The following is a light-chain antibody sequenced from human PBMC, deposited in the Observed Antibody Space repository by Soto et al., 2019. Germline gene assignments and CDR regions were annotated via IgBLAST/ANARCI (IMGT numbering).Light chain of an antibody. Sequence: DIKMTQSPASLSASVEDRVTITCRASQTVRTYLNWYQQKPGKAPKLLIYAASNLQSGVPSRFSGSGSGTDFTLTITSLRPEDFATYWCQQSYNTPVTFGQGTRLEI. V-gene: IGKV1-39*01. J-gene: IGKJ5*01. CDR3: QQSYNTPVT. CDR1: QTVRTY. CDR2: AAS.